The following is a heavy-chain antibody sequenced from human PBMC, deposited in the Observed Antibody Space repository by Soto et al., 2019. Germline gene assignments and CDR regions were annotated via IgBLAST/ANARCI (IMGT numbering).Heavy chain of an antibody. Sequence: EVQLLESGGGLVQPGGSLRLSCAASGFTFSSYAMSWVRQAPGKGLEWVSAISGSGGSTYYADSVKGRFTISRDNSKNTLYLQMNNLRAEDTAVYYCAKGGSYYDFWSGYDNWFDPWGQGTLVTVSS. V-gene: IGHV3-23*01. CDR2: ISGSGGST. CDR3: AKGGSYYDFWSGYDNWFDP. J-gene: IGHJ5*02. D-gene: IGHD3-3*01. CDR1: GFTFSSYA.